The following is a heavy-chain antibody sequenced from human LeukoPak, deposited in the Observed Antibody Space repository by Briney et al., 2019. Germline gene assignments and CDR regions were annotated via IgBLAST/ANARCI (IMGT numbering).Heavy chain of an antibody. J-gene: IGHJ4*02. V-gene: IGHV3-23*01. Sequence: GGSLRLSCAASGFTFSSYAMSWVRQAPGKGLEWVSAISGSGGSTYYADSVKGRFTISRDNSKNTLYLQMNSLRAEDTAVYYCAKDPGRGAPTTMIVVVDYWGQGTLVTVSS. D-gene: IGHD3-22*01. CDR3: AKDPGRGAPTTMIVVVDY. CDR1: GFTFSSYA. CDR2: ISGSGGST.